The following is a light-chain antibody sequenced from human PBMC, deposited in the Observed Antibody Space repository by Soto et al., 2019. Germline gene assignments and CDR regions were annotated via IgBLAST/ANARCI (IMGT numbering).Light chain of an antibody. CDR1: QGISSY. Sequence: AIQMTQSPSTLSGSVGDRVTITCRASQGISSYLAWYQQKPGKAPKLLIYAASTLQSGVPSRFSGSGSGTDFTLTISCLQSEDFATYYCQQYYSYPQTFGQGTKVDIK. CDR3: QQYYSYPQT. V-gene: IGKV1-8*01. CDR2: AAS. J-gene: IGKJ1*01.